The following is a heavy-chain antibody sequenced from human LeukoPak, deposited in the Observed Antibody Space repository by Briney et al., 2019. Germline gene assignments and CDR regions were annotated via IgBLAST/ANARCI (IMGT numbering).Heavy chain of an antibody. J-gene: IGHJ6*03. CDR1: GGSLSRGGDY. CDR3: ARGTPYSSSSYYYYCMDV. Sequence: SETLSHTRTLPGGSLSRGGDYRSSIRQHPGNGLESNGYIYYSGSASYNTSLKSRVTRSVDTSKNQFYLKLSSVTAADTAVYYGARGTPYSSSSYYYYCMDVWGKGTTVTVSS. CDR2: IYYSGSA. V-gene: IGHV4-31*03. D-gene: IGHD6-6*01.